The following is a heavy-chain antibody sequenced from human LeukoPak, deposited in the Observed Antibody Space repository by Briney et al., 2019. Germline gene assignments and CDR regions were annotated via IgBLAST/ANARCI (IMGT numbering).Heavy chain of an antibody. CDR1: GGSFSGYY. CDR2: INHGGST. D-gene: IGHD1-26*01. CDR3: ARAREWELLGDYFDY. V-gene: IGHV4-34*01. J-gene: IGHJ4*02. Sequence: PSETLSLTCAVYGGSFSGYYWSWIRQPPGKGLEWIGEINHGGSTNYNPSLKSRVTISVDTSKNQFSLKLSSVTAADTAVYYCARAREWELLGDYFDYWGQGTLVTVSS.